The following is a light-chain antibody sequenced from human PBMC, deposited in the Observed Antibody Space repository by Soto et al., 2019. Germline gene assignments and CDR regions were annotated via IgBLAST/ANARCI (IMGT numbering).Light chain of an antibody. Sequence: EIVMTQSPATLSVSPGERATLSCRASQSVSSSLVGYQQKPGQAPRLLIYGASTRATGIPARFSGSGSETEFTLTISSLRSEDFAVYYCQQYSNWPRTFGQGTKVEIK. J-gene: IGKJ1*01. CDR2: GAS. CDR3: QQYSNWPRT. V-gene: IGKV3-15*01. CDR1: QSVSSS.